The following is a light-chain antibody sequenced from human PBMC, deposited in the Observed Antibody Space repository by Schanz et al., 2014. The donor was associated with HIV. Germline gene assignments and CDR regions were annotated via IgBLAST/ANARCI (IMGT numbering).Light chain of an antibody. CDR1: SGDVGRYDY. V-gene: IGLV2-14*03. CDR3: QSYDSSLSGSKV. CDR2: DVT. J-gene: IGLJ2*01. Sequence: QSVLTQPASVSGSLGQSITISCTGTSGDVGRYDYVSWYQQPPGQAPKLLIYDVTYRPSGISNRFSGSKSGYTASLTISGLRAEDEADYYCQSYDSSLSGSKVFGGGTKLTVL.